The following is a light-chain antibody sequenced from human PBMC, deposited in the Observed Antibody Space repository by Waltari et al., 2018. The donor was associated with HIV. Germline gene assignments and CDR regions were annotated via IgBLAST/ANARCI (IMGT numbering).Light chain of an antibody. CDR1: SSPLGCYDY. CDR2: DVS. V-gene: IGLV2-14*01. CDR3: SSYTTGSTLV. J-gene: IGLJ3*02. Sequence: QSALTHPASVSRSPGQSITISFTRTSSPLGCYDYVSWYQQDPGKAPKVIIYDVSKRPSGVSNRFSGSKSGNTASLTISGLQAEDEADYYCSSYTTGSTLVFGGGTTVTVL.